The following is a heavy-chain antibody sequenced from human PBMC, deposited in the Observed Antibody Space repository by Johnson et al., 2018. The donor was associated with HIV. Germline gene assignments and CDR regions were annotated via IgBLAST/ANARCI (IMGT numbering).Heavy chain of an antibody. CDR2: ISYDGSNK. V-gene: IGHV3-30*04. CDR1: GFTFSSYA. CDR3: ARETYTIHAFDI. D-gene: IGHD2-2*02. Sequence: QVQLVESGGGVVQPGRSLRLSCAASGFTFSSYAMHWVRQAPGKGLEWVAVISYDGSNKYYADSVQGRFTSSRDNSKNTLYLQMNSLSAENTAVYHCARETYTIHAFDIWGQGTMVTVSS. J-gene: IGHJ3*02.